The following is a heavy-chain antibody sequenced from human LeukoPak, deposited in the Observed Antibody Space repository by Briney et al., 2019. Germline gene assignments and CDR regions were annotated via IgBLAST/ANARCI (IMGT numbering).Heavy chain of an antibody. CDR2: ISSRSSYI. D-gene: IGHD5-18*01. CDR3: ARVRDTAMADFDY. V-gene: IGHV3-21*01. CDR1: GFTFSSYS. J-gene: IGHJ4*02. Sequence: GGSLRLSCAASGFTFSSYSMNWVRQAPGKGLEWVSFISSRSSYIYYADSVKGRFTISRDNAKNSLYLQMNSLRAEDTAVYYCARVRDTAMADFDYWGQGTLVTVSS.